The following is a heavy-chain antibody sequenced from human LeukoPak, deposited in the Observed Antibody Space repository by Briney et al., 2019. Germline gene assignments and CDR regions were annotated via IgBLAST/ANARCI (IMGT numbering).Heavy chain of an antibody. V-gene: IGHV3-23*01. CDR1: GFTFSNYW. Sequence: GGSLRLSCAASGFTFSNYWMHWVRQAPGKGLEWVSTLSGSGITTYYADSVKGRFTISRDNSKNTLYLQMNSLRAEDTAVYYCAKGIYSSGWSYFDYWGHGTLVTVSS. CDR2: LSGSGITT. J-gene: IGHJ4*01. CDR3: AKGIYSSGWSYFDY. D-gene: IGHD6-19*01.